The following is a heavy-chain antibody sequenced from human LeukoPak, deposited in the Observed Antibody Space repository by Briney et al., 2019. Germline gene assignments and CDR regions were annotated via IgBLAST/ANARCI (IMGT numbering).Heavy chain of an antibody. CDR1: GGTFSSYA. CDR2: IIPIFGTA. V-gene: IGHV1-69*13. J-gene: IGHJ3*02. D-gene: IGHD3-22*01. Sequence: SVKVSCKASGGTFSSYAISWVRQAPGQGLEWMGGIIPIFGTANYAQKFQGRVTITADESTSTAYMELSSLRSEDTAVYYCARGQYYYDSSGYHDAFDIWGQGTMVTVSS. CDR3: ARGQYYYDSSGYHDAFDI.